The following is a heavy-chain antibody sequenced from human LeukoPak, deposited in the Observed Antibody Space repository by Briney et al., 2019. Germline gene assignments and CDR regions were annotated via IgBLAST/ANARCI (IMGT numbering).Heavy chain of an antibody. CDR1: GFTLSSYG. D-gene: IGHD1-14*01. V-gene: IGHV3-30*18. CDR2: ISYDGSNK. Sequence: PGGSLRLSCAASGFTLSSYGMHWVRQAPGKGLEWVAVISYDGSNKYYVDSVKGRFTISRDNSKNTLYLQMNSLRAEDTAVYYCAKDRKGTSYYYYYGMDVWGQGTTVTVSS. CDR3: AKDRKGTSYYYYYGMDV. J-gene: IGHJ6*02.